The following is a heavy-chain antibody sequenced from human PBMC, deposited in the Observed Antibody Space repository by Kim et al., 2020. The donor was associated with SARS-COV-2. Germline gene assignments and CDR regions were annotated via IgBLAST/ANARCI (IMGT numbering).Heavy chain of an antibody. CDR3: ARDSVVVPAARDY. J-gene: IGHJ4*02. Sequence: YAQKLQGRVTMTTDTSTSTAYMELRSLRSDDTAVYYCARDSVVVPAARDYWGQGTLVTVSS. V-gene: IGHV1-18*01. D-gene: IGHD2-2*01.